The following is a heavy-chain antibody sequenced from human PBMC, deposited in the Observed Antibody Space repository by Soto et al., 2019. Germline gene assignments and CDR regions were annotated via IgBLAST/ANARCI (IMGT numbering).Heavy chain of an antibody. CDR3: ARKSVRIAAAGTLPYYMDV. CDR2: ISAYNGNT. Sequence: ASVKVSCKASGYTFTSYGISWVRQAPGQGLEWMGWISAYNGNTNYAQKLQGRVTMTTDTSTSTAYMEPRSLRSDDTAVYYCARKSVRIAAAGTLPYYMDVWGKGTTVTVSS. J-gene: IGHJ6*03. V-gene: IGHV1-18*01. CDR1: GYTFTSYG. D-gene: IGHD6-13*01.